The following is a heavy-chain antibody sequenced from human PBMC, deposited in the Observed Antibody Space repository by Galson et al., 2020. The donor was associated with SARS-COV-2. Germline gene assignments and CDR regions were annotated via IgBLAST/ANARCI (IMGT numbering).Heavy chain of an antibody. Sequence: SETLSLTCTVSGGSISSSSYYWGWIRQPPGKGLEWIGSIYYSGSTYYNPSLKSRVTISVDTSKNQFSLKLSSVTAADTAVYYCAGYCSSTSWLQYNWFDPWGQGTLVTVSS. V-gene: IGHV4-39*07. CDR2: IYYSGST. J-gene: IGHJ5*02. CDR3: AGYCSSTSWLQYNWFDP. CDR1: GGSISSSSYY. D-gene: IGHD2-2*01.